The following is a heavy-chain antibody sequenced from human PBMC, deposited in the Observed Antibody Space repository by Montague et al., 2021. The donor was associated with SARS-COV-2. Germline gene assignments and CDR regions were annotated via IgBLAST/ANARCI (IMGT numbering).Heavy chain of an antibody. CDR2: IYYSGTT. V-gene: IGHV4-38-2*02. CDR3: VREKAGGLRNVFDI. CDR1: GFSIGSGDY. Sequence: SETLSLTCTVSGFSIGSGDYWGWFRQPPGKGLVWIGSIYYSGTTYYNPPLQSRLTMSIDTSTNQFSLRLTSVTAADTAVFFCVREKAGGLRNVFDIWGQGTTVTVSS. J-gene: IGHJ3*02.